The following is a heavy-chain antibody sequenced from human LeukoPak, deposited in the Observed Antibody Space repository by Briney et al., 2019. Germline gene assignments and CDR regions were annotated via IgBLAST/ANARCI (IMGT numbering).Heavy chain of an antibody. CDR1: GFTFSSYE. J-gene: IGHJ4*02. D-gene: IGHD3-10*01. CDR2: ISSSGSSI. V-gene: IGHV3-48*03. Sequence: PGGSLRLSCADSGFTFSSYEINWVRHAPGKGLEWLSYISSSGSSIYSADSVKGRFSFSRDNAKNALYLQMNSVRAEDTAVYYCARSHGSGTYRQNFEYWGQGTLVTVSS. CDR3: ARSHGSGTYRQNFEY.